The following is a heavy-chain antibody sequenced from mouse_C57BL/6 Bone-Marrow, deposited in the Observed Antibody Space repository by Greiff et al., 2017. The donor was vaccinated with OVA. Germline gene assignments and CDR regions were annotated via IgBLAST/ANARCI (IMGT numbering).Heavy chain of an antibody. J-gene: IGHJ1*03. D-gene: IGHD1-1*01. CDR3: ARCYYGSSSYWYFDV. CDR2: IYPGSGST. CDR1: GYTFTSYW. V-gene: IGHV1-55*01. Sequence: QVQLQQPGAELVKPGASVKMSCKASGYTFTSYWITWVKQRPGQGLEWIGDIYPGSGSTNYNEKFKSKATLTVDTSSSTAYMQLSSLTSEDSAVYYCARCYYGSSSYWYFDVWGTGTTVTVSS.